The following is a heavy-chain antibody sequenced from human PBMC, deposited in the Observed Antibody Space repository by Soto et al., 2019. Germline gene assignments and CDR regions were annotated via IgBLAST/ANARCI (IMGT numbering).Heavy chain of an antibody. CDR2: IIPILGVA. D-gene: IGHD3-10*01. J-gene: IGHJ4*02. CDR3: AREEYYYGSGAFFDY. V-gene: IGHV1-69*08. Sequence: QVQLVQSGAEVKKPGSSVKVSCKASGGTFSSYTISWVRQAPGQGLEWMGRIIPILGVANYAQKFQGRVKITADKSTSTAYMELSSMISEDTAVYYWAREEYYYGSGAFFDYWGQGTLVTVSS. CDR1: GGTFSSYT.